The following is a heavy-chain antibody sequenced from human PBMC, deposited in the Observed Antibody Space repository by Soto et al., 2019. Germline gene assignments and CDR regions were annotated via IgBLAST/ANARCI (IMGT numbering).Heavy chain of an antibody. V-gene: IGHV4-28*01. CDR2: ISYNGDT. Sequence: HVQLQESGPGLVKPSDTLSLTCAVSDSSVSSSYWWGWIRQPPGKGLEWVGYISYNGDTYSNPSLKGRVRMSVDTSKNHFSLKLDSVTAIDTATYYCARIVAPGTQGWFDPLGQGTLVTVSS. D-gene: IGHD1-1*01. CDR3: ARIVAPGTQGWFDP. CDR1: DSSVSSSYW. J-gene: IGHJ5*02.